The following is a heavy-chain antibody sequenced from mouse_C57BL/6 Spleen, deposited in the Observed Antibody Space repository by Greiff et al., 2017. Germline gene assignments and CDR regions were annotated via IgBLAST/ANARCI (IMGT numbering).Heavy chain of an antibody. CDR1: GYAFSSYW. V-gene: IGHV1-80*01. CDR2: IYPGDGDT. J-gene: IGHJ3*01. Sequence: QVQLQQSGAELVKPGASVKISCKASGYAFSSYWMNWVKQRPGKGLEWIGQIYPGDGDTNYNGKFKGKATLTADKYSSTAYMQLSSLTSEDSAVYFCARGDFMGIYDYGGFAYWGQGTLVTVSA. D-gene: IGHD2-4*01. CDR3: ARGDFMGIYDYGGFAY.